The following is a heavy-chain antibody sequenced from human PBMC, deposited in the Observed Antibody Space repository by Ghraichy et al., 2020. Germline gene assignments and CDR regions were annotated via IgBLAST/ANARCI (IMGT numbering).Heavy chain of an antibody. Sequence: GESLNISCAASGFTFSDYYMSWIRQAPGKGLEWVSYISSSSSYTNYADSVKGRFTISRDNAKNSLYLQMNSLRAEDTAVYYCARAFSIAAAADYWGQGTLVTVSS. CDR2: ISSSSSYT. J-gene: IGHJ4*02. CDR3: ARAFSIAAAADY. V-gene: IGHV3-11*06. D-gene: IGHD6-13*01. CDR1: GFTFSDYY.